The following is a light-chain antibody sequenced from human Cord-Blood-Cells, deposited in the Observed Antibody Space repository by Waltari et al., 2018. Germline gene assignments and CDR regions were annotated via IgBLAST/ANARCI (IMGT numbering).Light chain of an antibody. Sequence: DIQMTQSPSPLSASVGDRVTITCQASQDISNYLNWYQQKPGKAPKLLIYDASNLETGVPSRFSGSGSGTDFTFTISSLQPEDIATYYCQQYDNPYTFGQGTKLEIK. V-gene: IGKV1-33*01. CDR3: QQYDNPYT. CDR2: DAS. CDR1: QDISNY. J-gene: IGKJ2*01.